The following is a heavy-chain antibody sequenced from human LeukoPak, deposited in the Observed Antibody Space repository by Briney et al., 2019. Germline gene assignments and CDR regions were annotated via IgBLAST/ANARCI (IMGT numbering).Heavy chain of an antibody. D-gene: IGHD2-2*02. CDR3: ARVVPAAIGYYQH. J-gene: IGHJ1*01. CDR1: GGSISITNW. V-gene: IGHV4-4*02. Sequence: PSETLSLTCGVSGGSISITNWWTWVRQPPGKGLEWIGEVNLQGSTNYNPSLKSRVAISVHKSENHISLKLTSVTAADTAVYYCARVVPAAIGYYQHWGQGTLVTVSS. CDR2: VNLQGST.